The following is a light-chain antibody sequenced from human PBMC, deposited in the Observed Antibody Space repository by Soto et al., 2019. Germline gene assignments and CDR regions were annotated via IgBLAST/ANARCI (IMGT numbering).Light chain of an antibody. CDR3: QSYDNSLSGYWV. Sequence: QAVVTQPPSVSGAPGQRVSISCTGSSSNIGAGYDVHWYQQPPGTAPKLLIYGNSNRPSGVPDRFSGSKSGTSASLVITGLQAEDEAEYYCQSYDNSLSGYWVFGGGTKLTVL. V-gene: IGLV1-40*01. J-gene: IGLJ3*02. CDR2: GNS. CDR1: SSNIGAGYD.